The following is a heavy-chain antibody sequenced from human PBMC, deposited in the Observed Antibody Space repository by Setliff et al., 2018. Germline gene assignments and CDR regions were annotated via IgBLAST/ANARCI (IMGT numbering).Heavy chain of an antibody. CDR1: GFTLSNYA. CDR2: ISDSGGTT. Sequence: GGSLRLSCAASGFTLSNYAMNWVRQAPGKGLEWVSVISDSGGTTYYADSVKGRFTISRDNSKNTLYLQMNSLRAEDTAVYYCAKKLPGVRYFDYCGQGTLVTVSS. D-gene: IGHD1-7*01. J-gene: IGHJ4*02. CDR3: AKKLPGVRYFDY. V-gene: IGHV3-23*01.